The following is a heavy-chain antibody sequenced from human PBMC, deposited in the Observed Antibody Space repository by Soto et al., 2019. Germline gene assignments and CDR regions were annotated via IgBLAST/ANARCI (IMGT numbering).Heavy chain of an antibody. Sequence: GASVKVSCKASGYTFTSYYMHWVRQAPGQGLEWMGIINPSGGSTSYAQKFQGRATMTRDTSTSTVYMELSSLRSEDTAVYYCARDGPHYYGSGSYLSTLYYYYGTDVWGQGTTVTVSS. V-gene: IGHV1-46*01. D-gene: IGHD3-10*01. CDR3: ARDGPHYYGSGSYLSTLYYYYGTDV. CDR1: GYTFTSYY. CDR2: INPSGGST. J-gene: IGHJ6*02.